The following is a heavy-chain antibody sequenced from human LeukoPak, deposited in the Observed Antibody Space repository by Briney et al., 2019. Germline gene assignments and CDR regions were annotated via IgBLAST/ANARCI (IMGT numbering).Heavy chain of an antibody. CDR2: IIPIFGTA. CDR3: ARGRSYGYSYGQDFDY. CDR1: GGTFSSYA. V-gene: IGHV1-69*13. Sequence: SVKVSCKASGGTFSSYAISWVRQAPGQGLEWMGGIIPIFGTANYAQKFQGRVTITADESTSTAYMELSSLRSEDTAVYYCARGRSYGYSYGQDFDYWGQGTLVTVSS. J-gene: IGHJ4*02. D-gene: IGHD5-18*01.